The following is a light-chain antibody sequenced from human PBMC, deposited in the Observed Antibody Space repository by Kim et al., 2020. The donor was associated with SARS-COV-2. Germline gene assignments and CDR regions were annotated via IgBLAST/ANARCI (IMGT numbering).Light chain of an antibody. V-gene: IGKV3-20*01. Sequence: EIVLTQSPGTLSLSPVERATLSCRASQSVSSSYLAWYQQKPGQAPRLLIYGASSRATGIPDRFSGSGSGTDFTLTISRLEPEDFAVYYCQQYGSSLLFGGGTKVDIK. CDR3: QQYGSSLL. CDR2: GAS. J-gene: IGKJ4*01. CDR1: QSVSSSY.